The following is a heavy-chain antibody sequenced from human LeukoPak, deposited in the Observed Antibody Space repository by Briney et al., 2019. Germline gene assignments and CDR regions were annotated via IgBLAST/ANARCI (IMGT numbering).Heavy chain of an antibody. D-gene: IGHD1-26*01. Sequence: ASVKVSCKAFGYSFIRHHIHWVRQAPGQGLEWMGIINPSGGSTSYAQKFQGRVTMTRDTSTSTVYMELSSLRSEDTAVYYCARVDESGSYYGFDYWGQGTLVTVSS. CDR3: ARVDESGSYYGFDY. CDR2: INPSGGST. CDR1: GYSFIRHH. V-gene: IGHV1-46*01. J-gene: IGHJ4*02.